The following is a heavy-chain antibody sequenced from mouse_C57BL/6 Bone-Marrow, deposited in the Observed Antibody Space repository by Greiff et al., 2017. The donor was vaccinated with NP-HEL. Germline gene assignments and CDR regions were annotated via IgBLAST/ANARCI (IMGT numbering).Heavy chain of an antibody. CDR3: AIGDYEGYFDY. V-gene: IGHV1-74*01. CDR1: GYTFTSYW. D-gene: IGHD2-4*01. CDR2: IHPSDSDT. Sequence: VQLQQPGAELVKPGASVKVSCKASGYTFTSYWMHWVKQRPGQGLEWIGRIHPSDSDTNYNQKFKGKATLTVDKSSSTAYMQLSSLTSEDSAVYYCAIGDYEGYFDYWGQGTTLTVSS. J-gene: IGHJ2*01.